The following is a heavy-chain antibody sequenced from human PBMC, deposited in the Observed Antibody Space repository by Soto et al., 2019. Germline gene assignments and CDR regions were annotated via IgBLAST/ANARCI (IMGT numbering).Heavy chain of an antibody. J-gene: IGHJ6*02. CDR2: INPSGGST. V-gene: IGHV1-46*03. CDR1: GYTFTSYY. Sequence: QVQLVQSGAEVKKPGASVKVSCKASGYTFTSYYMHWVRQAPGQGLEWMGIINPSGGSTSYAQKFQGGVTMTRDTSTSTVYMELSSLRSEDTAVYYCAREGIAVARYYYYYGMDVWGQGTTVTVSS. CDR3: AREGIAVARYYYYYGMDV. D-gene: IGHD6-19*01.